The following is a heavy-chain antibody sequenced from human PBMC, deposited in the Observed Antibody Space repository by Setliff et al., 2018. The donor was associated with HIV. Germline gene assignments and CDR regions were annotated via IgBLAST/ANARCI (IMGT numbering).Heavy chain of an antibody. J-gene: IGHJ4*02. V-gene: IGHV4-59*02. CDR3: ARAVGASYATPYLDY. Sequence: PSETLSLTCGVSGDSVSGYYWIWIRQSPGKGLEWIGYMYSSGNSNYNHSLKSRVTMSVDTSNNQVALSLSSVTAADTAVYYCARAVGASYATPYLDYWGRGTLVTVSS. CDR1: GDSVSGYY. D-gene: IGHD1-26*01. CDR2: MYSSGNS.